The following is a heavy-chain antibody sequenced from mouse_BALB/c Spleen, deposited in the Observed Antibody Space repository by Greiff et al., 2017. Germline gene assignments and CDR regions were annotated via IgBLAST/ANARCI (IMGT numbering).Heavy chain of an antibody. CDR3: ARAMITTKDYYAMDY. V-gene: IGHV1S135*01. J-gene: IGHJ4*01. D-gene: IGHD2-4*01. CDR1: GYAFTSYN. Sequence: VQLQQSGPELVKPGASVKVSCKASGYAFTSYNMYWVKQSHGKSLEWIGYIDPYNGGTSYNQKFKGKATLTVDKSSSTAYMHLNSLTSEDSAVYYCARAMITTKDYYAMDYWGQGTSVTVSS. CDR2: IDPYNGGT.